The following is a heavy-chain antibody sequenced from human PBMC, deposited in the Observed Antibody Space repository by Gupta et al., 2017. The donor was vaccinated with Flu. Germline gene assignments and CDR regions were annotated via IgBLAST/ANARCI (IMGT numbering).Heavy chain of an antibody. V-gene: IGHV1-69*06. J-gene: IGHJ4*02. D-gene: IGHD2-21*02. CDR2: ILPILGTA. CDR1: GGLFLSYT. CDR3: ARAGPCGGDCYYFDY. Sequence: QVQLVQSGAAVTKPGSSVRVSCKSSGGLFLSYTITWVRQAPGQGLEWMGGILPILGTASYAQKFQGRVTMTADKSTSTAYMELSSLRSEDTAVYFCARAGPCGGDCYYFDYWGQGTWVTVSS.